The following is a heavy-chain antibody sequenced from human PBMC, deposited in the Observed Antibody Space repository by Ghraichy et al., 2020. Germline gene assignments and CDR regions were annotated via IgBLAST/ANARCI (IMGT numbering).Heavy chain of an antibody. Sequence: GESLNISCAASGFTFRRSAMHWVRQAPGKGLEYVSAIAGNGDKTYYATSVKGRFTISRDNSNNTLYLQMGSLRPEDMGVYYFARWSSPTMDDFYYNGMDVWGQGTTVTVSS. J-gene: IGHJ6*02. D-gene: IGHD3/OR15-3a*01. CDR1: GFTFRRSA. CDR3: ARWSSPTMDDFYYNGMDV. V-gene: IGHV3-64*01. CDR2: IAGNGDKT.